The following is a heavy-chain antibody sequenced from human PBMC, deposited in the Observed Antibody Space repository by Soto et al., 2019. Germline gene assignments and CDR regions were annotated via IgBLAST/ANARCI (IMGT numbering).Heavy chain of an antibody. J-gene: IGHJ6*02. Sequence: GGSLRLSCAASGFTFDDYAMHWVRQAPGKGLEWVSGISWNSGSIGYADSVKGRFTISRDNAKNSLYLQMNSLRAEDTALYYCATDTGRRPSYYYGMDVCGQGPTVTVYS. CDR2: ISWNSGSI. V-gene: IGHV3-9*01. CDR3: ATDTGRRPSYYYGMDV. CDR1: GFTFDDYA.